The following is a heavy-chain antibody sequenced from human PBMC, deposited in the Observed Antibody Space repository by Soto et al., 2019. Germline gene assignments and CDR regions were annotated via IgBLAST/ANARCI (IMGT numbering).Heavy chain of an antibody. CDR2: VSAYTGNT. CDR1: GYSFTSYG. CDR3: ARDKKIAPGEEFDY. D-gene: IGHD3-10*01. J-gene: IGHJ4*02. Sequence: QVQLVQSGAEVKKPGASVKVSCKASGYSFTSYGISWVRQAPGQGLEWMGWVSAYTGNTNYAQKLQGRVTMATDTSTSTAYRELRSLRSDDTGVYYCARDKKIAPGEEFDYLGQGTLVTVSS. V-gene: IGHV1-18*01.